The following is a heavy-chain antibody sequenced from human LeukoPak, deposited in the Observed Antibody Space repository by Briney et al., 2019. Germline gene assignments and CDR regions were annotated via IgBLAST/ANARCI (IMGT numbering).Heavy chain of an antibody. CDR2: IYYSGST. Sequence: SETLSLTCTVSGGSISSYYWSWIRQPPGKGLEWIGYIYYSGSTNYNPSLKSRVTISVDTSKNQFSLKLSSVTAADTAVYYCARQGEITVSQIDAFDIWGQGTMVTVSS. D-gene: IGHD3-16*01. CDR1: GGSISSYY. V-gene: IGHV4-59*08. CDR3: ARQGEITVSQIDAFDI. J-gene: IGHJ3*02.